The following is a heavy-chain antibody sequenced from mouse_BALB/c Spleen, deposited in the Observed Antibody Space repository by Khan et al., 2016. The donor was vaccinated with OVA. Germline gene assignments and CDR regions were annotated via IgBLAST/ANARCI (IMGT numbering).Heavy chain of an antibody. V-gene: IGHV3-2*02. CDR3: ARDGSRYNYAMYY. D-gene: IGHD2-3*01. J-gene: IGHJ4*01. CDR2: ISSSGST. Sequence: EVKLEESGPGLVKPSQSLSLTCTVTGYSITSDYAWNWIRQFPGNKLEWMGYISSSGSTNYNPALKSRISITRDTSKNQFFLQLNSVTTEDTATYYCARDGSRYNYAMYYWGQGTSVTVSS. CDR1: GYSITSDYA.